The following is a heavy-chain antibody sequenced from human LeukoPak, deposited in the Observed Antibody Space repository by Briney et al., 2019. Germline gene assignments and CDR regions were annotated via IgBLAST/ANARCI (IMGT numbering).Heavy chain of an antibody. CDR2: INHSGST. CDR1: GGSFSGYY. D-gene: IGHD2-15*01. CDR3: ARGGGFDQYFQH. J-gene: IGHJ1*01. V-gene: IGHV4-34*01. Sequence: NPSETLSLTCAVYGGSFSGYYWSWIRQPPGKGLEWIGEINHSGSTNYDPSLKSRVTISIDTPNNQFSLKLSSVTAADTAVYYCARGGGFDQYFQHWGQGTLVTVSS.